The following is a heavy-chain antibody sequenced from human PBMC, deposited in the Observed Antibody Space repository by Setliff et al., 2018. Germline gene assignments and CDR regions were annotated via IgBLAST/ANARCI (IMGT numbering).Heavy chain of an antibody. CDR2: INTNTGNP. J-gene: IGHJ4*02. CDR3: ASARPHFGVVIRSPPDY. D-gene: IGHD3-3*01. CDR1: AYTFTSYA. Sequence: GASVKVSCKASAYTFTSYAMNWVRQAPGQGLEWMEWINTNTGNPTYAQGFTGRFVFSLDTSVSTAYLQISSLKAEDTAVYYCASARPHFGVVIRSPPDYWGQGTLVTVSS. V-gene: IGHV7-4-1*02.